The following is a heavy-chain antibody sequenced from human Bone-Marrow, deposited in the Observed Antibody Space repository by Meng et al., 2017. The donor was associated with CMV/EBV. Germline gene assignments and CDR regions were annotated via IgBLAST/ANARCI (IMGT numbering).Heavy chain of an antibody. CDR3: AKEEVLEQLVPFPYYYYYGMDV. J-gene: IGHJ6*02. CDR2: ISSSSSYI. CDR1: GFTFSSYS. V-gene: IGHV3-21*01. Sequence: GESLKISCAASGFTFSSYSMNWVRQAPGKGLEWVSSISSSSSYIYYADSVKGRFTISRDNAKNSLYLQMNSLRAEDTAVYYCAKEEVLEQLVPFPYYYYYGMDVWGQGTTVTVSS. D-gene: IGHD6-13*01.